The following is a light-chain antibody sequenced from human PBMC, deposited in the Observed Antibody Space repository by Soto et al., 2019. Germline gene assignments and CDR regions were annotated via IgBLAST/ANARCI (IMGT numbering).Light chain of an antibody. V-gene: IGLV2-14*02. CDR1: SSDVGSYNL. Sequence: QSALTQPASVSGSPGQSITISCTGTSSDVGSYNLVSWYQQHPGKAPKLMIYEGSKRPSGVPDRFSGSKSGTSASLAISGLQSDDEADYYCAVWDDILNGVVFGGGTKLTVL. CDR2: EGS. J-gene: IGLJ2*01. CDR3: AVWDDILNGVV.